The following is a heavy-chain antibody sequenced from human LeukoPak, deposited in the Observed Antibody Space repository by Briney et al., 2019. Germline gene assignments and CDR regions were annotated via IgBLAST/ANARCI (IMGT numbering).Heavy chain of an antibody. CDR2: IRSKAYGGTT. J-gene: IGHJ4*02. D-gene: IGHD3-22*01. Sequence: TGGSLRLSCTASGFTFGDYAMSWVRQAPGKGLEWVGFIRSKAYGGTTEHAASVKGRFTISRDDSKSIAYLQMNSLKTEDTAVYYCTRDKDYYDSSGYPYYWGQGTLVTVSS. CDR1: GFTFGDYA. CDR3: TRDKDYYDSSGYPYY. V-gene: IGHV3-49*04.